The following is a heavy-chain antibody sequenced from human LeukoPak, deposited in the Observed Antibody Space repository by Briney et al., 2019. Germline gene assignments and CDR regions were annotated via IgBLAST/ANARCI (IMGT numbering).Heavy chain of an antibody. CDR2: VNPNSGGT. J-gene: IGHJ4*02. D-gene: IGHD5-12*01. CDR3: ARAGGYDQPTYDY. V-gene: IGHV1-2*04. CDR1: GYTFTGYY. Sequence: ASVKVSCKASGYTFTGYYMHWVRQAPGQGLEWMGWVNPNSGGTNYAQKFQGWVTMTRDTSISTAYMELSRLRSDDTAVYYCARAGGYDQPTYDYWGQGTLVTVSS.